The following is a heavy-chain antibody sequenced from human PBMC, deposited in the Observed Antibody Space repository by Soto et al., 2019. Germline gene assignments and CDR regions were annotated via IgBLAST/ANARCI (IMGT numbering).Heavy chain of an antibody. D-gene: IGHD3-10*01. CDR2: MWYDGSNT. J-gene: IGHJ4*02. Sequence: LRLACAASVFTFSNYGMHWVRQAPGKGLEWVALMWYDGSNTYYVDSVKGRFTISRDNSKNTLFLQMNSLRAEDTAVYYCAKDGHGSGSYYTDWGQGTLVTVSS. CDR3: AKDGHGSGSYYTD. V-gene: IGHV3-33*06. CDR1: VFTFSNYG.